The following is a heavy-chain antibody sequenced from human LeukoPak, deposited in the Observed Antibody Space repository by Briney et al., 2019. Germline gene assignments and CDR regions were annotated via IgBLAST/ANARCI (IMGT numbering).Heavy chain of an antibody. Sequence: GGSLRLSCAASGFTFSSYWMTWVRQAPGKGLEWVATIKHDGSEDYYLDSVKGRFTISRDNAKNSLYLQMNSLRAEDTAVYYCARGGEFSGYEIWGQGTLVTVSS. CDR3: ARGGEFSGYEI. V-gene: IGHV3-7*01. CDR1: GFTFSSYW. J-gene: IGHJ4*02. CDR2: IKHDGSED. D-gene: IGHD5-12*01.